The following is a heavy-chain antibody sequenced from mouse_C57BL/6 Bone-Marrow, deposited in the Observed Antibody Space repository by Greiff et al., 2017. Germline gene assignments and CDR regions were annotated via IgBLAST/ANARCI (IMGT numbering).Heavy chain of an antibody. CDR3: TRNYYDYDGAYYFDY. CDR1: GFTFSSYA. Sequence: EVQVIESGEGLVKPGGSLKLSCAASGFTFSSYAMSWVRQTPEKRLEWVAYISSGGDYIYYADTVKGRFTISRDTARNTLYLHMSSLKSEDTAIYYCTRNYYDYDGAYYFDYWGQGTTLTVSS. CDR2: ISSGGDYI. V-gene: IGHV5-9-1*02. D-gene: IGHD2-4*01. J-gene: IGHJ2*01.